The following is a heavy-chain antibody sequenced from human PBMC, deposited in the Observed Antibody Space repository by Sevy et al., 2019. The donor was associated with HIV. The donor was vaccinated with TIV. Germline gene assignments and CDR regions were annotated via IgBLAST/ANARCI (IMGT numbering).Heavy chain of an antibody. J-gene: IGHJ3*02. D-gene: IGHD3-22*01. Sequence: GGSLRLSCAASGFTFSSYAMHWVRQAPGKGLEWVAVISYDGSNKYYAASVKGRFTISRDNSKNTLYLQMNSLRAEDTAVYYCSKEAMYRYQDSSREGAFDIWGQGTMVTVSS. CDR2: ISYDGSNK. CDR1: GFTFSSYA. CDR3: SKEAMYRYQDSSREGAFDI. V-gene: IGHV3-30-3*01.